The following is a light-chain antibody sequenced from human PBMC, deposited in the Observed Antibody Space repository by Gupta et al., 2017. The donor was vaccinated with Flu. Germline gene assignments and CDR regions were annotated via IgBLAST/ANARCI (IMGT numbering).Light chain of an antibody. CDR1: SGISNSD. CDR3: QTWGTGSSWV. Sequence: KLTCTLSSGISNSDIDWDPEQPKKGPRDWMRLRNDGSHNTGDGIPGRFSGSSAGTERCLTISRLQEEEEADYYSQTWGTGSSWVFGGGTKLTVL. CDR2: LRNDGSH. J-gene: IGLJ3*02. V-gene: IGLV4-69*01.